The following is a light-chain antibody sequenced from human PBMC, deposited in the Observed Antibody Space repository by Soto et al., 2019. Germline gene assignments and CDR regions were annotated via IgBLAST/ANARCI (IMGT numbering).Light chain of an antibody. CDR2: RAS. CDR1: QAIGIY. CDR3: QQYYYFPYT. V-gene: IGKV1-16*01. Sequence: QMTQSPSSLSASVGDTVTITCRARQAIGIYLAWFQQKPGKAPNSLIYRASSLESGAPSSISGADSKGSTEFTLTIKSLQPDDSATYYCQQYYYFPYTFGQGTRLEIK. J-gene: IGKJ2*01.